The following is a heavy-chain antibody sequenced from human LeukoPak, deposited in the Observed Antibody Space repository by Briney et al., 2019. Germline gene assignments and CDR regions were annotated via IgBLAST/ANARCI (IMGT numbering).Heavy chain of an antibody. Sequence: PGGSLRLSCAVSGFTFSSDAMGWVRQLPGGGLEWVSTISPAGGTTYYAESMKGRFTISRDNSKSTLYLQMNSLRVEDTAVYYCTKVRSGSSSWALRVFDYWGQGALVTVSS. D-gene: IGHD6-13*01. CDR2: ISPAGGTT. J-gene: IGHJ4*02. CDR3: TKVRSGSSSWALRVFDY. V-gene: IGHV3-23*01. CDR1: GFTFSSDA.